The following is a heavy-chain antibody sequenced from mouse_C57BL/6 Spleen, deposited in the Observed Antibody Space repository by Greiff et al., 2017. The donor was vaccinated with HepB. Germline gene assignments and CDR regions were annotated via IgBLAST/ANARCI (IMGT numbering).Heavy chain of an antibody. J-gene: IGHJ3*01. CDR3: ARGLITTVPQAWFAY. V-gene: IGHV1-81*01. D-gene: IGHD1-1*01. Sequence: QVQLQQSGAELARPGASVKLSCKASGYTFTSYGISWVKQRTGQGLEWIGEIYPRSGNTYYNEKFKGKATLTADKSSSTAYMELRSLTSEDSAVYFCARGLITTVPQAWFAYWGQGTLVTVSA. CDR2: IYPRSGNT. CDR1: GYTFTSYG.